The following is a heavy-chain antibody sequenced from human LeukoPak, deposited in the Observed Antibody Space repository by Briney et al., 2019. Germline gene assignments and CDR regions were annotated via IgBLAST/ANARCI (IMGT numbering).Heavy chain of an antibody. J-gene: IGHJ4*02. CDR3: ARPRGPSGSYTPDDY. V-gene: IGHV1-8*01. Sequence: ASVKVSCKASGYTFTSYDINWMRQATGQGLEWMGWMSPNSGNTGYAQKFQGRVTMTRNTSISTAYMELSGLRSEDTAVYYCARPRGPSGSYTPDDYWGQGTLVIVSS. D-gene: IGHD1-26*01. CDR1: GYTFTSYD. CDR2: MSPNSGNT.